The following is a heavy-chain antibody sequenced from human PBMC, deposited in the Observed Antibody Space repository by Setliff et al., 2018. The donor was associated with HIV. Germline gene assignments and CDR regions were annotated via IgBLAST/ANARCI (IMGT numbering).Heavy chain of an antibody. J-gene: IGHJ4*02. CDR1: DGSTSSYY. Sequence: SETLSLTCTVSDGSTSSYYWNWFRQPAGKGLEWIGRIYSSGTTIYNPSPKSRVAMSVDTSKNQFSLKLSSVTAADTATYYCARDQGSTWFWDYFDYWGQGTLVTVSS. V-gene: IGHV4-4*07. CDR3: ARDQGSTWFWDYFDY. CDR2: IYSSGTT. D-gene: IGHD6-13*01.